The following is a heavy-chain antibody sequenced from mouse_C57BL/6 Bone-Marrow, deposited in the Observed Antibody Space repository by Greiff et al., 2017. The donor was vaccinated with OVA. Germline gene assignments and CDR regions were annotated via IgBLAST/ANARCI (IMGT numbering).Heavy chain of an antibody. J-gene: IGHJ2*01. V-gene: IGHV1-59*01. CDR1: GYTFTSYW. Sequence: QVQLQQPGAELVRPGTSVKLSCKASGYTFTSYWMHWVKQRPGQGLEWIGVIDPSDSYTNYNQKFKGKATLTVDTSSSTAYMQLSSLTSEDSAVYYCARCITTVVRFDYWGQGTTLTVSS. CDR3: ARCITTVVRFDY. D-gene: IGHD1-1*01. CDR2: IDPSDSYT.